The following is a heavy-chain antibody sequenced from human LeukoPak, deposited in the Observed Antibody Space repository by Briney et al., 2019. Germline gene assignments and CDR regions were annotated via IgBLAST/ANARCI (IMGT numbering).Heavy chain of an antibody. Sequence: SETLSLTCTVSDGSINNYYWSWIRQPPGKGLEWIGYIYYSGSTNYNPSLKSRVTISVDTSKNQFSLKLSSVTAADTAVYYCARQSIYDAFDIWGQGTMVTVSS. CDR3: ARQSIYDAFDI. D-gene: IGHD2-21*01. V-gene: IGHV4-59*08. CDR1: DGSINNYY. CDR2: IYYSGST. J-gene: IGHJ3*02.